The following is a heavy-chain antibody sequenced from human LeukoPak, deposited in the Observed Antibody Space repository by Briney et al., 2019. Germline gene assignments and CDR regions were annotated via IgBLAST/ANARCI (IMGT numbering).Heavy chain of an antibody. CDR3: AREAYGSGNYPFDY. V-gene: IGHV3-7*01. D-gene: IGHD3-10*01. CDR2: VNQDGSEE. J-gene: IGHJ4*02. Sequence: GGSLRLSCAASGFTFSSYWMSWVRQAPGKGLEWVANVNQDGSEEYYVDSMKGRFTISRDNARNSLYLQMNSLRAEDTAVYYCAREAYGSGNYPFDYWGQGTLVTVSS. CDR1: GFTFSSYW.